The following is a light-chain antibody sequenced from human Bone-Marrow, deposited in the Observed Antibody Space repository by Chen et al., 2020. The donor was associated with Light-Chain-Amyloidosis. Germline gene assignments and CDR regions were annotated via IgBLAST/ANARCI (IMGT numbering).Light chain of an antibody. CDR3: SSYTITNTLV. CDR2: EVT. V-gene: IGLV2-14*01. Sequence: QYALTHPASVSGSPGETITISCTGTSSDVGGDNHVSWYQHHPDKAPKLMIYEVTNRHSWVPDRFSGSKSDNTASLTISGLQTEDEADYFCSSYTITNTLVFGSGTRVTVL. CDR1: SSDVGGDNH. J-gene: IGLJ1*01.